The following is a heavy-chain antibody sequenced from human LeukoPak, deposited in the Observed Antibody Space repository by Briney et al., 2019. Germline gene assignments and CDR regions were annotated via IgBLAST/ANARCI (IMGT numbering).Heavy chain of an antibody. CDR3: ARGGSVFVYFFDY. V-gene: IGHV3-23*01. CDR1: GFIFSNYA. Sequence: GGSLRLSCAASGFIFSNYAMAWARLTPGKGLEWVSAISGSGGTTYYTDSVKGRFTISRDSSTNTLYLQLSSLRAGDTAIYYCARGGSVFVYFFDYWGQGTLVTVSS. D-gene: IGHD3-10*01. J-gene: IGHJ4*02. CDR2: ISGSGGTT.